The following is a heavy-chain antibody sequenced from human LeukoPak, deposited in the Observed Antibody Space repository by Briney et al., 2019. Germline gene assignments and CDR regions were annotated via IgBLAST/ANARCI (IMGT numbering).Heavy chain of an antibody. CDR2: INHSGST. D-gene: IGHD6-6*01. CDR3: ARIGSSSHWYFDL. Sequence: PSETLSLTCAVYGGSFSGYYWSWIRQPPGKGLEWIREINHSGSTNYNPSLKSRVTISVDTSKNQFSLKLSSVTAADTAVYYCARIGSSSHWYFDLWGRGTLVTVSS. J-gene: IGHJ2*01. CDR1: GGSFSGYY. V-gene: IGHV4-34*01.